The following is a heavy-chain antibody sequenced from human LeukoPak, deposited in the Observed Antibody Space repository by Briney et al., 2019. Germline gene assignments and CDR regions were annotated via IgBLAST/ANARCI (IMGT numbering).Heavy chain of an antibody. Sequence: NPSETLSLTCTVSGGSFRTYYWSWIRQPPGKGLERIGYIYYSGSTNYNPSLKSRVTISVDTSKNQFSLKLSSVTAADTAVYYCARSAYDSSGYYRYFDLWGRGTLVTVSS. V-gene: IGHV4-59*08. D-gene: IGHD3-22*01. J-gene: IGHJ2*01. CDR3: ARSAYDSSGYYRYFDL. CDR1: GGSFRTYY. CDR2: IYYSGST.